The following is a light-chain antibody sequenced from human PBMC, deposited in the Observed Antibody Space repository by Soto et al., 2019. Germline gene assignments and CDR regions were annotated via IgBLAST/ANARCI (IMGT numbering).Light chain of an antibody. Sequence: QSALTQPPSASGTPGQRVTISCSGSSSNIGGNTVNWYQQLPGTAPKLLIYSNNQRPSGVPDRFSGSKSGTSASLAISGLQAEDEADYYCAAWDDSLNEVFGAGTKLTVL. CDR2: SNN. CDR3: AAWDDSLNEV. V-gene: IGLV1-44*01. CDR1: SSNIGGNT. J-gene: IGLJ1*01.